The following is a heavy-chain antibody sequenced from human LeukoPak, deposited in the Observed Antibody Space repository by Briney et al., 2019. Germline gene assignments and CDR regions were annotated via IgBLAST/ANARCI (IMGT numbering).Heavy chain of an antibody. V-gene: IGHV3-66*04. D-gene: IGHD5-12*01. CDR3: ARHYSGYESYFDY. CDR1: GFTVSGNY. CDR2: IYSGGST. Sequence: PGGSLRLSCAASGFTVSGNYMSWVRQAPGKGLEWVPVIYSGGSTYYADSVKGRFTISRDNSKNTLYLQMNSLRAEDTAVYYCARHYSGYESYFDYWGQGTLVTVSS. J-gene: IGHJ4*02.